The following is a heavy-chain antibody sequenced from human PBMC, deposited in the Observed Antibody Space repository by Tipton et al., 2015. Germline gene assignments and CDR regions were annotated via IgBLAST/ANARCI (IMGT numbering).Heavy chain of an antibody. CDR1: GYSISSGYH. J-gene: IGHJ6*02. CDR3: ARDLEHGMDV. Sequence: TLSLTCAVSGYSISSGYHWGWIRQPPGKELEWIGYIQYSGSTNYNPSLKSRVTISVDTSKNQFSLKLSSVTAADTAVYYCARDLEHGMDVWGQGTTVTVS. D-gene: IGHD5-24*01. CDR2: IQYSGST. V-gene: IGHV4-61*01.